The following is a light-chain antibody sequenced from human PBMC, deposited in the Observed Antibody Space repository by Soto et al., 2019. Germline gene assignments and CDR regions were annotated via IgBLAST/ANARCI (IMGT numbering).Light chain of an antibody. CDR3: QQYNNWLRAA. J-gene: IGKJ1*01. Sequence: EIVMTPSPATLSVSPGERATLSCRASQSVSSNLAWYQQKPGQAPRLLIYGASTRATGIPARFSGSGSGTEFTLTISSLQSEDFAVYYCQQYNNWLRAAFDQGTKVDIK. V-gene: IGKV3-15*01. CDR2: GAS. CDR1: QSVSSN.